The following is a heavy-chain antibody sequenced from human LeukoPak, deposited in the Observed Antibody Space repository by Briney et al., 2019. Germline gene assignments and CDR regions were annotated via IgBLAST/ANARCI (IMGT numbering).Heavy chain of an antibody. V-gene: IGHV4-34*01. J-gene: IGHJ6*03. CDR1: GGSFSGYY. CDR3: ARGARPAAKVYYYYYMDV. CDR2: INHSGST. Sequence: SETLSLTCAVYGGSFSGYYWSWIRQPPGKRLEWIGEINHSGSTNYNPSLKSRVTISVDTSKNQFSLKLSSVTAADTAVYYCARGARPAAKVYYYYYMDVWGKGTTVTVSS. D-gene: IGHD2-2*01.